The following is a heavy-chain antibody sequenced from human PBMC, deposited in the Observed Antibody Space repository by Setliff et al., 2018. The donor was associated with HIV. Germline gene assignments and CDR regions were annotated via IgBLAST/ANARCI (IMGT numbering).Heavy chain of an antibody. J-gene: IGHJ1*01. V-gene: IGHV4-38-2*01. D-gene: IGHD2-21*02. CDR1: DYSITSGYY. Sequence: ASETLSLTCGISDYSITSGYYWGWIRQPPGKGLEWIGSIYRSGSTYDNPSLNSRVTISFDTSKNQFSLILTSVTAADTAVYYCATQGLTVPIPGGYFQHWGPGILVTVSS. CDR2: IYRSGST. CDR3: ATQGLTVPIPGGYFQH.